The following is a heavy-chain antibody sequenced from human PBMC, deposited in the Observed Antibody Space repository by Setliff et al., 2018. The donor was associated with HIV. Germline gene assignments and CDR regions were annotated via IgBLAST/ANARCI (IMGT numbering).Heavy chain of an antibody. CDR2: IHHSGST. J-gene: IGHJ4*02. CDR1: GGSIRSNDW. D-gene: IGHD6-6*01. V-gene: IGHV4-4*02. CDR3: ARVLEQVVSDY. Sequence: PSETLSLTCTVSGGSIRSNDWWSWVRQPPGKGLELIGEIHHSGSTNYNPSLKSRVTISVDTSKNQFSLKLSSVNAADTAVYYCARVLEQVVSDYWGQGTLVTVSS.